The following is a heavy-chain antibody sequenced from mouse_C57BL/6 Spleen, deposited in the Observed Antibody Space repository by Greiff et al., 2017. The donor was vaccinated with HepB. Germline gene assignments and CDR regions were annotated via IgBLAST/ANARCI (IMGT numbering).Heavy chain of an antibody. J-gene: IGHJ1*03. V-gene: IGHV1-15*01. CDR1: GYTFTDYE. CDR2: IDPETGGT. CDR3: TRGGSPLYWYFDV. Sequence: QVQLQQSGAELVRPGASVTLSCKASGYTFTDYEMHWVKQTPVHGLEWIGAIDPETGGTAYNQKFKGKAILTADKSSSTAYMELRSLTSEDSAVYYCTRGGSPLYWYFDVWGTGTTVTVSS.